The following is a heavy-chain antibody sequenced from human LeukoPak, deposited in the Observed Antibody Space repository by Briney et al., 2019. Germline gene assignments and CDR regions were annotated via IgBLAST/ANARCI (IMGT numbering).Heavy chain of an antibody. CDR3: ARGQKGQYYYGSGSYFGY. CDR2: IIPIFGTA. Sequence: ASVKVSCKASGGTFSSYAISWVRQAPGQGLEWMGRIIPIFGTANYAQKSQGRVTITTDESTSTAYMELSSLRSEDTAVYYCARGQKGQYYYGSGSYFGYWGQGTLVTVSS. CDR1: GGTFSSYA. D-gene: IGHD3-10*01. V-gene: IGHV1-69*05. J-gene: IGHJ4*02.